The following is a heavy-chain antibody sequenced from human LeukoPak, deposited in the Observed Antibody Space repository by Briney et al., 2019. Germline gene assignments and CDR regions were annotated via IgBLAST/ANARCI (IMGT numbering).Heavy chain of an antibody. D-gene: IGHD3-3*01. CDR1: GYTLSELS. CDR2: FDVAETDT. CDR3: SSSGVEEWQGLHF. J-gene: IGHJ4*01. Sequence: ASVKVSCKVSGYTLSELSMHWVRQSPGKGLEWMGGFDVAETDTIYAQKFQGRVTMTEDTSTDTAYMELNSLSSEDTAVYYCSSSGVEEWQGLHFWXXXTLVTVSS. V-gene: IGHV1-24*01.